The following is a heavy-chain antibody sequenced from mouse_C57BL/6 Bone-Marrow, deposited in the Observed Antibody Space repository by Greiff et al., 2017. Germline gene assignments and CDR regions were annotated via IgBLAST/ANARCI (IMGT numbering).Heavy chain of an antibody. CDR2: IYPSDSET. V-gene: IGHV1-61*01. CDR3: ARRHYYGTLYAMDY. J-gene: IGHJ4*01. Sequence: QVQLKQPGAELVRPGSSVKLSCKASGYTFTSYWMDWVKQRPGQGLEWIGNIYPSDSETHYNQKFKDKATLTVDKSSSTAYMQLSSLTSEDSAVYYCARRHYYGTLYAMDYWGQGTSVTVSS. CDR1: GYTFTSYW. D-gene: IGHD1-1*01.